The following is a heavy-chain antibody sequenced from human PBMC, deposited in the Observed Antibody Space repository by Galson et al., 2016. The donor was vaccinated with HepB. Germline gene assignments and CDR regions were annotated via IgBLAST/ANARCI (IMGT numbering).Heavy chain of an antibody. D-gene: IGHD3-10*01. CDR2: INSDGSST. CDR1: GFTFSSYW. J-gene: IGHJ6*02. Sequence: SLRLSCAASGFTFSSYWMHWVRQAPGKGLVWVSRINSDGSSTSYADSVKGRFTISRDNAKNTLYLQMNSLRAEDTAVYYCASGYYGSGSYYNGYYYYGMDVWGQGTTVTASS. CDR3: ASGYYGSGSYYNGYYYYGMDV. V-gene: IGHV3-74*01.